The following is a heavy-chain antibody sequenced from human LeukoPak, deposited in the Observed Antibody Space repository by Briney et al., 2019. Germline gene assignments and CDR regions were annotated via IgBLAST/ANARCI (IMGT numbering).Heavy chain of an antibody. J-gene: IGHJ5*02. Sequence: GGSLRLSCAASGFTFSSYGMHWVRQAPGKGLEWAAFIRYDGSNKYYADSVKGRFTISRDNSKNTLYLQMNSLRAEDTAVYYCARDANPPGKRLWFGELSSFGWFDPWGQGTLVTVSS. CDR3: ARDANPPGKRLWFGELSSFGWFDP. CDR2: IRYDGSNK. D-gene: IGHD3-10*01. V-gene: IGHV3-30*02. CDR1: GFTFSSYG.